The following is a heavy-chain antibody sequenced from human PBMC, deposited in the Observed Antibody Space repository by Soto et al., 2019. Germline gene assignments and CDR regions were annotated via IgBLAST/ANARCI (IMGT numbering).Heavy chain of an antibody. Sequence: PSETLSLTCAVYGGSFCGYYWSWIRQPPGKGLEWIGEINHSGSTNYNPSLKSRVTISVDTSKNQFSLKLSSVTAADTAVYYCAREGYCSGGSCYSSSYYYYYMDVWGKGTTVTVSS. J-gene: IGHJ6*03. CDR2: INHSGST. D-gene: IGHD2-15*01. V-gene: IGHV4-34*01. CDR3: AREGYCSGGSCYSSSYYYYYMDV. CDR1: GGSFCGYY.